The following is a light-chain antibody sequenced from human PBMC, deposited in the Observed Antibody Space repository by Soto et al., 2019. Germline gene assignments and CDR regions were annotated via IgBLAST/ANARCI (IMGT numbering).Light chain of an antibody. J-gene: IGKJ1*01. Sequence: DIQMTQSPSTLSASVGDRVTITCRASQSISRWLAWYQQKPGKAPKLLIYDATTLESGVPSRFSGSGSGTEFTLTISSRQPDDFATYCCQQYNSCSTWTFGQGTNVEIK. CDR3: QQYNSCSTWT. CDR1: QSISRW. CDR2: DAT. V-gene: IGKV1-5*01.